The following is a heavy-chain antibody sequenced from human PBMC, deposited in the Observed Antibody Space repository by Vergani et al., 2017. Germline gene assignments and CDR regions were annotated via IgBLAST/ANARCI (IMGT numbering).Heavy chain of an antibody. V-gene: IGHV3-9*02. Sequence: EVQLEESGGGLVLPGRSLRLFCVASGFTSAGYSMHWVRQAPGKGLEWVSGSSWNSNSIGYADSVKGRFTISRDNAKNSLYLQMNSLRAEDTALYYCAKDLGTSSGGSWFDPWGQGTLVTVSS. J-gene: IGHJ5*02. CDR1: GFTSAGYS. D-gene: IGHD6-6*01. CDR2: SSWNSNSI. CDR3: AKDLGTSSGGSWFDP.